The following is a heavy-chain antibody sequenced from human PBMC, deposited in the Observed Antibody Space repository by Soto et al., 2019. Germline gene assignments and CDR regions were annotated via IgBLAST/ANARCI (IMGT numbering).Heavy chain of an antibody. J-gene: IGHJ4*02. V-gene: IGHV4-61*01. CDR3: ARQVRSPSYFDY. CDR1: GASVSSGLYY. CDR2: IYYTGIT. Sequence: QVQLQESGPGLVRPSETLSLTCPVFGASVSSGLYYWSWIRQPPGKGLEYIGYIYYTGITNYNPSLKSRVIISIDTSNNQFSLNLNSVTAADTAMYYCARQVRSPSYFDYWGQGTLVTVSS.